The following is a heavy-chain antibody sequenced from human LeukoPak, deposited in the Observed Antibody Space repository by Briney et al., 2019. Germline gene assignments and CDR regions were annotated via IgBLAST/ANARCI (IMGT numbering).Heavy chain of an antibody. CDR2: IKQDGSEK. J-gene: IGHJ4*02. CDR1: GFTFSSYW. D-gene: IGHD1-26*01. V-gene: IGHV3-7*01. Sequence: GGSLRLSCAASGFTFSSYWMSWVRQAPGKGLEWVANIKQDGSEKYYVDSVKGRFTISRDNAKDSLYLQMNSLRAEDTAVYYCCLGATAANYWGQGTLVTVSS. CDR3: CLGATAANY.